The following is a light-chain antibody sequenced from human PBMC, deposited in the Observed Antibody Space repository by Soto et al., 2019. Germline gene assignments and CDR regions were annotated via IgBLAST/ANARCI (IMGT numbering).Light chain of an antibody. CDR1: QSVSSY. CDR2: GAS. J-gene: IGKJ5*01. V-gene: IGKV3-20*01. Sequence: EIVLTQSPGTLSLSPGERATLSCRASQSVSSYLAWYQQKPGQAPRLLIYGASSSATGIPDRFSGSGSGTDFTLTIRRLEPEDFAVYYCQQYGTSPRITFGQGTRLEIK. CDR3: QQYGTSPRIT.